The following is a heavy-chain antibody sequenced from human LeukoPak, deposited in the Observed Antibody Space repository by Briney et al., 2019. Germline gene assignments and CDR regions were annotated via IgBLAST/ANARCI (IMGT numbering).Heavy chain of an antibody. CDR1: GYTLTELS. J-gene: IGHJ4*02. Sequence: ASVTVSCMVSGYTLTELSMHWVRQAPGKGLEWMGGFDPEDGETIYAQKFQGRVTMTEDRSTDTAYMGLSSLRSEDTDGYYCATRPKHYYDSSGYYSWGQGTLVTVSS. CDR3: ATRPKHYYDSSGYYS. CDR2: FDPEDGET. D-gene: IGHD3-22*01. V-gene: IGHV1-24*01.